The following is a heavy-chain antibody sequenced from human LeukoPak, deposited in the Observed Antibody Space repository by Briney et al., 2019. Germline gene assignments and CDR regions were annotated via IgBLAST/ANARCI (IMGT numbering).Heavy chain of an antibody. CDR1: GXTFTSYA. D-gene: IGHD3-22*01. Sequence: GGSLRLSCAASGXTFTSYAMSWVRQAPGKGLEWVSAIRGTGGSTNYADSVRGRFTISRDNSKNTLYLQMNSLRAEDTAVYYCAKVLGYGDSSYWYFDLWGRGTLVTVSS. CDR2: IRGTGGST. CDR3: AKVLGYGDSSYWYFDL. J-gene: IGHJ2*01. V-gene: IGHV3-23*01.